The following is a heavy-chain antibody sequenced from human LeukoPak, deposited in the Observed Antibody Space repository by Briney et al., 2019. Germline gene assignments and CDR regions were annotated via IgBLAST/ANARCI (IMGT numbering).Heavy chain of an antibody. CDR1: GGSISSSNW. Sequence: PSETLSLTCTVSGGSISSSNWWSWVRQPPGKGLEWIGEIYHSGSTNYNPSLKSRVTISVDKSKNQFSLKLNSVTAADTAVYYCARAPALWFGTWTFDYWGQGTLVTVSS. CDR2: IYHSGST. V-gene: IGHV4-4*02. CDR3: ARAPALWFGTWTFDY. D-gene: IGHD3-10*01. J-gene: IGHJ4*02.